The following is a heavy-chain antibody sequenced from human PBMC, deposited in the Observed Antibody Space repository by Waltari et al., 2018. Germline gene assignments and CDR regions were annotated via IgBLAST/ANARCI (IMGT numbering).Heavy chain of an antibody. CDR3: ARVCGDYYYYMDV. CDR1: GGSLRGYH. CDR2: INDSGRT. D-gene: IGHD2-21*01. V-gene: IGHV4-34*02. J-gene: IGHJ6*03. Sequence: QVQLQQWGAGLLKPSETLSLTCDVSGGSLRGYHWTWIRQPPGKGLEWIGEINDSGRTTYDPSLESRVTVSIDTANNQFSLRVRSVTAAETDVDDCARVCGDYYYYMDVWGKGTTVTISS.